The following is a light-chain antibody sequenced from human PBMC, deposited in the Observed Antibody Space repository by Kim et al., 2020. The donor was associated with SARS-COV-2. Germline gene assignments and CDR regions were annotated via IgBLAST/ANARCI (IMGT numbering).Light chain of an antibody. CDR2: GAS. V-gene: IGKV3-15*01. J-gene: IGKJ1*01. Sequence: VSPGERAPVSCRASQSVSSNLAWYQQKPGQAPRLLIYGASTRATGIPARFSGSGSGTEFTLTISSLQSEDFAVYYCQQYNNWPLTFGQGTKVDIK. CDR1: QSVSSN. CDR3: QQYNNWPLT.